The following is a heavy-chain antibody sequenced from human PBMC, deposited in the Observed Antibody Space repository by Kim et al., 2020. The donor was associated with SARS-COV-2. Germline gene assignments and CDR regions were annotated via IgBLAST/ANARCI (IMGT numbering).Heavy chain of an antibody. D-gene: IGHD5-12*01. CDR3: ARGRGPSSGYGVPRHWLDP. CDR2: INHSGST. Sequence: SETLSLTCAVYGGSFSGSYWSWIRQPPGKGLEWIGEINHSGSTNYNPSLKSRVTISVDTSKNQFSLKLNSVTAADTAVYYCARGRGPSSGYGVPRHWLDPWGQGALVTVSS. J-gene: IGHJ5*02. V-gene: IGHV4-34*01. CDR1: GGSFSGSY.